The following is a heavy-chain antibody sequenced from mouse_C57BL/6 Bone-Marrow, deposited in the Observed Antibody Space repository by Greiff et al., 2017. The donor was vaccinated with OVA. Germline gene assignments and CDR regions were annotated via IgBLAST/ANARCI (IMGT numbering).Heavy chain of an antibody. CDR1: GYTFTSYW. V-gene: IGHV1-64*01. Sequence: QVQLQRPGAELVKPGASVKLSCKASGYTFTSYWMHWVKQRPGQGLEWIGMIHPNSGSTNYNEKFKSKATLTVDKSSSTAYMQLSSLTSEDSAVYYCASRLCYYHEMDYWGQGTSVTVSS. J-gene: IGHJ4*01. CDR2: IHPNSGST. CDR3: ASRLCYYHEMDY.